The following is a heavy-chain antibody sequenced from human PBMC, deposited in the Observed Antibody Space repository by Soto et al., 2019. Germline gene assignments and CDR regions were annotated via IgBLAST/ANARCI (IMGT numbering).Heavy chain of an antibody. D-gene: IGHD6-13*01. V-gene: IGHV4-31*03. CDR1: GGSISSGGYY. CDR2: IYYSGST. CDR3: ARDISSSWYDY. J-gene: IGHJ4*02. Sequence: SETLSLTCTVSGGSISSGGYYWSWIRQHPGKGLEWIGYIYYSGSTYYNPSLKSRVTISVDTSKNQFSLKLGSVTAADTAVYYCARDISSSWYDYWGQGTLVTVSS.